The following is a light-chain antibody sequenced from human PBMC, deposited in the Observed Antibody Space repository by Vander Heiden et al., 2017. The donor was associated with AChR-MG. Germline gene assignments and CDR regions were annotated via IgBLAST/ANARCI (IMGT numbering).Light chain of an antibody. CDR3: QHRSKWT. V-gene: IGKV3-11*01. CDR1: QRVRSS. CDR2: DGS. Sequence: EIVLTQSPATLSLSPGERAIVSCRASQRVRSSLAWYQHRPGQAPRLLIYDGSRRATGIPARFSGSGSGTDFTLTISSLEPEDFAVYYYQHRSKWTFGGGTKVEV. J-gene: IGKJ4*01.